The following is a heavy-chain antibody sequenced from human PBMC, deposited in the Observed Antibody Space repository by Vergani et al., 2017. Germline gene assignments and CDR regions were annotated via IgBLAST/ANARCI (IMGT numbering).Heavy chain of an antibody. CDR2: IHNRGKT. Sequence: QVRLEESGPGLVKPSETLSLTCSVSGYSIGSGFYWAWIRQSPGEGLQWFTSIHNRGKTYHTPSLKSRVSVSLDTSKNRFSLNLTSVTATDTAVSYCARSQGDYWYFDLWGPGSLVTVSS. V-gene: IGHV4-38-2*01. CDR3: ARSQGDYWYFDL. J-gene: IGHJ2*01. D-gene: IGHD2-21*01. CDR1: GYSIGSGFY.